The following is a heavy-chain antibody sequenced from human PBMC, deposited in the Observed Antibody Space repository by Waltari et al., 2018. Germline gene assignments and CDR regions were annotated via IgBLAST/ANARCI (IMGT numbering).Heavy chain of an antibody. CDR2: FDHEDGET. V-gene: IGHV1-24*01. D-gene: IGHD3-3*01. CDR1: GYTLTELS. J-gene: IGHJ4*02. Sequence: QVQLVQSGAEVKKPGASVKVSCKVSGYTLTELSMHWVRQAPGKGLEWMGGFDHEDGETIYAQKYQGRVTMTRNTSISTAYMELSSLRSEDTAVYYCASPLRFLEWLLWGQGTLVTVSS. CDR3: ASPLRFLEWLL.